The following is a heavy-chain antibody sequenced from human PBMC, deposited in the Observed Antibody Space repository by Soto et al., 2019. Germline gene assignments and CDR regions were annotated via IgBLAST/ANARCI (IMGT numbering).Heavy chain of an antibody. CDR1: GGSISSYY. CDR2: IYYSGST. Sequence: SETLSLTCTVSGGSISSYYWSWIRQPPGKGLEWIGYIYYSGSTNYNPSLKSRVTISVDTSKNQFSLKLSSVTAADTAVYYCAGNSYGYYYYGMDVWGQGTTVTVS. D-gene: IGHD5-18*01. J-gene: IGHJ6*02. CDR3: AGNSYGYYYYGMDV. V-gene: IGHV4-59*01.